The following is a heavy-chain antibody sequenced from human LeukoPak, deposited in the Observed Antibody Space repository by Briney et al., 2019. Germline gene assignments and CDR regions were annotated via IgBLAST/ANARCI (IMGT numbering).Heavy chain of an antibody. V-gene: IGHV4-34*01. J-gene: IGHJ3*02. Sequence: SETLSLTCAVYGGSFSDYYWSWIRQPPGKGLEWIGDVNHSGSTNYNPSLKSRVTISVDTSKSQFSLKLSSVTAADTAVYYCARFAYAFDIWGQGTMVTVSS. CDR1: GGSFSDYY. CDR2: VNHSGST. CDR3: ARFAYAFDI.